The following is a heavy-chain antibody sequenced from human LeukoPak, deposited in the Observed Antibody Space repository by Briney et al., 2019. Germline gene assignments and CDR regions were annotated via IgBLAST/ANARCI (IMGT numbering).Heavy chain of an antibody. CDR3: ARISIAAAGDFDF. J-gene: IGHJ4*02. V-gene: IGHV3-7*05. CDR2: IKQDGTAT. Sequence: GGSLRLSCAASGFTFSRHWMSWVRQGPGKGLEWVANIKQDGTATYYVDSVKGRFTISRDNAKNSLYLQMNSLRAEDTAVYYCARISIAAAGDFDFWGQGTLVTVSS. D-gene: IGHD6-13*01. CDR1: GFTFSRHW.